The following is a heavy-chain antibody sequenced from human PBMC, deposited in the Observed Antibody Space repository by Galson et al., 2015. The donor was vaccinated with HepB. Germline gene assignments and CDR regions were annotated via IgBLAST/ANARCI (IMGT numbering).Heavy chain of an antibody. CDR2: IIPRFGYG. Sequence: SVKVSCKASGGTFSSHTISWVRQAPGQGLEWMGGIIPRFGYGNYAQKFQGRVTITADESKTTTYMELSSLTSDDTAVYYCARQYDTSGYYSYWGQGTLVTVSS. V-gene: IGHV1-69*13. J-gene: IGHJ4*02. CDR3: ARQYDTSGYYSY. CDR1: GGTFSSHT. D-gene: IGHD3-22*01.